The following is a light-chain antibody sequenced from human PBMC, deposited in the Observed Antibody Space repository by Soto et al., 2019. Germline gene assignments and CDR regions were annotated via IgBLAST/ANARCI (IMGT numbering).Light chain of an antibody. Sequence: ETVMTQSPCTLSVSLGESATLSCRASQSVSIQLAWYQQKPGQAPRLLIYDTSTRATGIPARFSGSGSGTEFTLTISSLQSEDFAVYYCQQYSNWPPITFGQGTRLEIK. J-gene: IGKJ5*01. CDR1: QSVSIQ. V-gene: IGKV3-15*01. CDR3: QQYSNWPPIT. CDR2: DTS.